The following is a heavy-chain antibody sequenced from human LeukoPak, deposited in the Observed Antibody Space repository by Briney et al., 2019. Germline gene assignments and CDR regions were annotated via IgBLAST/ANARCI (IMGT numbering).Heavy chain of an antibody. Sequence: GGSLRLSCAASGFTFSSYAMHWVRQAPGKGLEWVAVISYDGSNKHYADSVKGRFTISRDNSKNTLYLQMNSLRAEDTAVYYCARDLSSGWPYYFDYWGQGTLVTVSS. CDR3: ARDLSSGWPYYFDY. J-gene: IGHJ4*02. V-gene: IGHV3-30-3*01. CDR1: GFTFSSYA. CDR2: ISYDGSNK. D-gene: IGHD6-19*01.